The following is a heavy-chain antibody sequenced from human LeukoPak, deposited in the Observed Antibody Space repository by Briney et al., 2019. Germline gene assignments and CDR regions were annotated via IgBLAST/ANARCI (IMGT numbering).Heavy chain of an antibody. Sequence: GGSLRLSCAASGFIFSNHEMNWVRQAPGKGLEWVSYISSSGSTIYHADSVKGRFTISRDNAKNSLYLQMNSLRAEDTAVYYCARDSRISRSHYYGMDVWGQGTTVTVSS. CDR2: ISSSGSTI. CDR3: ARDSRISRSHYYGMDV. J-gene: IGHJ6*02. V-gene: IGHV3-48*03. CDR1: GFIFSNHE. D-gene: IGHD2/OR15-2a*01.